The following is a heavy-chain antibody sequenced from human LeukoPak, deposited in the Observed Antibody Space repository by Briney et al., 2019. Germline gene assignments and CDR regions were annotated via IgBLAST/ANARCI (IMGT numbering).Heavy chain of an antibody. D-gene: IGHD6-6*01. CDR2: ISGSGGST. J-gene: IGHJ4*02. Sequence: GGSLRLSCAASGFTFSSYAMSWVRQAPGKGLEWVSAISGSGGSTYYADSVKGRFTISRDNSKNTLYLQMNSLRAEDTAVYYCARGSRIAARPYYFDYWGQGTLVTVSS. CDR3: ARGSRIAARPYYFDY. CDR1: GFTFSSYA. V-gene: IGHV3-23*01.